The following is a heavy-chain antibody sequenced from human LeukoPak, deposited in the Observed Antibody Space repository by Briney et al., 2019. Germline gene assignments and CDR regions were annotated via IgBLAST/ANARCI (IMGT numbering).Heavy chain of an antibody. Sequence: SVKVSCKASGYTFSSYAISWVRQAPGQGLEWMGGIIPIFGTANYAQKFQGRVTITADESTSTAYMELSSLRSEDTAVYYCASLGGATINYYYGMDVWGQGTTVTVSS. CDR1: GYTFSSYA. J-gene: IGHJ6*02. D-gene: IGHD1-26*01. V-gene: IGHV1-69*13. CDR3: ASLGGATINYYYGMDV. CDR2: IIPIFGTA.